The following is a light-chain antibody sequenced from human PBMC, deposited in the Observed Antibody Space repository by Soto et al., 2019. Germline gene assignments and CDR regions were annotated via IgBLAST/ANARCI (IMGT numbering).Light chain of an antibody. CDR2: EVS. J-gene: IGLJ3*02. V-gene: IGLV2-8*01. Sequence: QSALTQPPSASGSPGQSVTISCTGTSSDVGGYNYVSWYQQHPGKAPKLMIYEVSKRPSGVPDRFSGSKSGNTASLTVSGLQAEDEADYYCSSNAGSNNWVFGGGIKLTVL. CDR1: SSDVGGYNY. CDR3: SSNAGSNNWV.